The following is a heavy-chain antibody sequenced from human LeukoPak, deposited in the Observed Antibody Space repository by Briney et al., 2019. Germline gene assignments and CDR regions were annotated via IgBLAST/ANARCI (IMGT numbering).Heavy chain of an antibody. V-gene: IGHV3-30-3*01. CDR2: ISYDGSNK. D-gene: IGHD5-18*01. CDR3: ARARDTAMVISYYFDY. J-gene: IGHJ4*02. Sequence: PGRSLRLSCAASGFTFSSYAMHWVRQAPGKGLEWVAVISYDGSNKYYADSVKGRFTISRDNSKNTLYLQTNSLRAGDTAVYYCARARDTAMVISYYFDYWGQGTLATVSS. CDR1: GFTFSSYA.